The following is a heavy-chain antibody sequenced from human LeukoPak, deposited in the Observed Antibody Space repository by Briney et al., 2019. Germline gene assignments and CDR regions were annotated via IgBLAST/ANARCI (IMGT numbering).Heavy chain of an antibody. Sequence: SETLSLTCTVSGGSISSYYWSWIRQPPGKGREGIGYLYYSGSTNYNPSLKSRVTISVDTSKNQFSLKLSSVTAADTAVYYCASEYCSSTGCYPSPWYFDLWGRGTLVTVSS. CDR2: LYYSGST. J-gene: IGHJ2*01. CDR1: GGSISSYY. D-gene: IGHD2-2*01. V-gene: IGHV4-59*01. CDR3: ASEYCSSTGCYPSPWYFDL.